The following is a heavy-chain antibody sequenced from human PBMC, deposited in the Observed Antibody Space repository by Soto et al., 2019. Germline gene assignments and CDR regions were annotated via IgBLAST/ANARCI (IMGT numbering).Heavy chain of an antibody. CDR1: GFTFSSYG. V-gene: IGHV3-33*01. Sequence: GGSLRLSCAASGFTFSSYGMHWVRQAPGKGLEWVAVIWYDGSNKYYADSVKGRFTISRDNSKNTLYLQMNSLRAEDTAVYYCARDRWELHGGGLLPLDYWGQGTLVTVSS. CDR2: IWYDGSNK. CDR3: ARDRWELHGGGLLPLDY. J-gene: IGHJ4*02. D-gene: IGHD1-26*01.